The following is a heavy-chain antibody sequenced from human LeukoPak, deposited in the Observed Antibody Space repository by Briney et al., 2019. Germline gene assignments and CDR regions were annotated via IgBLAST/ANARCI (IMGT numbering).Heavy chain of an antibody. V-gene: IGHV1-69*13. CDR3: ARDRGYSGYEFDY. CDR1: GYTFTGYY. Sequence: SVKVSCKASGYTFTGYYMHWVRQAPGQRLEWMGGIIPIFGTANYAQKFQGRVTITADESTSTAYMELSSLRSEDTAVYYCARDRGYSGYEFDYWGQGTLVTVSS. J-gene: IGHJ4*02. D-gene: IGHD5-12*01. CDR2: IIPIFGTA.